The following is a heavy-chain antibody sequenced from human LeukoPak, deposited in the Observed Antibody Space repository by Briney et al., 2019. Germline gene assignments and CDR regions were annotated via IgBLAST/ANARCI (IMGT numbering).Heavy chain of an antibody. CDR2: IIPIFGTA. D-gene: IGHD2-2*01. J-gene: IGHJ5*02. CDR3: ARGPTQQYQLLVWFDP. CDR1: GGTFSSYA. Sequence: SVKVSCKASGGTFSSYAISWVRQAPGQGLEWMGGIIPIFGTANYAQKFQGRVTITADESTSTAYMELSSLRSEDTAVYYCARGPTQQYQLLVWFDPWGQGTLVTVSS. V-gene: IGHV1-69*01.